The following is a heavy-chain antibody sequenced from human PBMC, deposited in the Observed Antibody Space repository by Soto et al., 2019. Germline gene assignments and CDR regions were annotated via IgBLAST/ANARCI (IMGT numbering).Heavy chain of an antibody. J-gene: IGHJ3*02. V-gene: IGHV1-18*01. CDR3: FSYGSGVDAFDI. CDR2: ISAYNGNT. CDR1: GYTFTSYG. Sequence: GASVKVSCKASGYTFTSYGISWVRQAPGQGLGWMGWISAYNGNTNYAQKLQGRVTMTTDTSTSTAYMELRSLRSDDTAVYYCFSYGSGVDAFDIWGQGTMVTISS. D-gene: IGHD3-10*01.